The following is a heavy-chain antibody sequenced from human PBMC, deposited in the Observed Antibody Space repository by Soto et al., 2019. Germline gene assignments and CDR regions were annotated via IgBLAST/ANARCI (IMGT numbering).Heavy chain of an antibody. Sequence: PSETLSLTCTVSGGSISSYYWGWIRQPPGKGLEWIGYIYYIGSTNYNPSLKSRVTMSVDTSKNQFSLKLMSVTAADTAVYYCAKVIVLVPAASYGMDVWGLGTTVTVSS. CDR2: IYYIGST. CDR3: AKVIVLVPAASYGMDV. CDR1: GGSISSYY. V-gene: IGHV4-59*01. D-gene: IGHD2-2*01. J-gene: IGHJ6*02.